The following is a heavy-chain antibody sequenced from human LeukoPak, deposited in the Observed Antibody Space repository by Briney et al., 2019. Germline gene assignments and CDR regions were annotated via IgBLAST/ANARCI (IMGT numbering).Heavy chain of an antibody. CDR2: ISSSSSYI. CDR3: ARVFSRSLVGDY. D-gene: IGHD6-13*01. Sequence: NTGGSLRLSCAASGFTFSTYSMNWVRQAPGKGLEWVSSISSSSSYIYYADSVKGRFTISRDNAKNSLYLQMNSLRAEDTAVYYCARVFSRSLVGDYWGQGTLVTVSS. CDR1: GFTFSTYS. V-gene: IGHV3-21*01. J-gene: IGHJ4*02.